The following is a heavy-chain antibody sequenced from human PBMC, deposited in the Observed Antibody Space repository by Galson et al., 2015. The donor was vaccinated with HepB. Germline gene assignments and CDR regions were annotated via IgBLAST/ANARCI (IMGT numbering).Heavy chain of an antibody. V-gene: IGHV3-15*01. Sequence: SLRLSCAASGFTFSNAWMSWVRQAPGKGLEWVGRIKSKTDGGTTDYAAPVKGRFTISRDDSKNTLYLQMNSLKTEDTAVYYCTTRDVEITMVRGDNENRDYWGQGTLVTVSS. CDR2: IKSKTDGGTT. D-gene: IGHD3-10*01. CDR1: GFTFSNAW. CDR3: TTRDVEITMVRGDNENRDY. J-gene: IGHJ4*02.